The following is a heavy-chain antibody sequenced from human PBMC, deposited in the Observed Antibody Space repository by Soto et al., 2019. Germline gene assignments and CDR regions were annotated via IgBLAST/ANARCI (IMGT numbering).Heavy chain of an antibody. CDR3: SRDYDSSGYPRWYFDL. Sequence: QVQLVESGGGVVQPGRSLRLSCAASGFTFSSYGMHWVRQAPGKGLEWVAVIWYDGSSKYYADSVKGRFTISRDNSKNTLYLQMNSRRAEDTAVYYCSRDYDSSGYPRWYFDLWGRGTLVTVSS. V-gene: IGHV3-33*01. D-gene: IGHD3-22*01. J-gene: IGHJ2*01. CDR2: IWYDGSSK. CDR1: GFTFSSYG.